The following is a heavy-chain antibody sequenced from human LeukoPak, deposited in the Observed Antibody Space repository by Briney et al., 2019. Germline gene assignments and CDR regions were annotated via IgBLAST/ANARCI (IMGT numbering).Heavy chain of an antibody. CDR2: IYYSGST. CDR1: GGSFSGYY. V-gene: IGHV4-30-4*01. Sequence: ASETLSLTCAVYGGSFSGYYWSWIRQPPGKGLEWIGYIYYSGSTYYNPSLKSRVTISVDTSKNQFSLKLSSVTAADTAVYYCARARVGATDLYWFDPWGQGTLVTVSS. J-gene: IGHJ5*02. D-gene: IGHD1-26*01. CDR3: ARARVGATDLYWFDP.